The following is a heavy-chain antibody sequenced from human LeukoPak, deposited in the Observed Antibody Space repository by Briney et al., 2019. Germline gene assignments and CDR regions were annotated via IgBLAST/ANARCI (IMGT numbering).Heavy chain of an antibody. D-gene: IGHD3-22*01. CDR1: GFTFSSYG. V-gene: IGHV3-30*03. CDR3: ATNTLYYYDSSGQHTPFDY. J-gene: IGHJ4*02. CDR2: ISYDGSNK. Sequence: HPGGSLRLSCAASGFTFSSYGMHWVRQAPGKGLEWVAVISYDGSNKYYADSVKGRFTISRDNSKNTLYLQMNSLRAEDTAVYYCATNTLYYYDSSGQHTPFDYWGQGTLVTVSS.